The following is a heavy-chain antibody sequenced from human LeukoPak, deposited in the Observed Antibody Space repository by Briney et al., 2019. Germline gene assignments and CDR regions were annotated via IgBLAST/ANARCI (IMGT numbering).Heavy chain of an antibody. V-gene: IGHV1-69*05. J-gene: IGHJ4*02. CDR3: ARDQEGFDY. CDR1: GYTFTSYG. Sequence: SVKVSCKASGYTFTSYGISWVRQAPGQGLEWMGGIIPFFGTANSAQKFQGRVTVTRDTSTSTVHMELSGLRSEDTAVYYCARDQEGFDYWGQGTLVTVSS. CDR2: IIPFFGTA.